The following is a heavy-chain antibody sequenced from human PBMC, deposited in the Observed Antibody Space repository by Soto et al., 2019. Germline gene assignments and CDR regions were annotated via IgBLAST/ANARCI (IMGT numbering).Heavy chain of an antibody. CDR1: GGTFSSYA. CDR2: IIPIFGTA. D-gene: IGHD3-10*01. V-gene: IGHV1-69*13. Sequence: ASVKVSCKASGGTFSSYAISWVRQAPGQGLEWMGGIIPIFGTANYAQKFQGRVTITADESTSTAYMELSSLRSEDTAVYYCARDRGPGSGSYLNPWEAFDIWGQGTMVTVSS. J-gene: IGHJ3*02. CDR3: ARDRGPGSGSYLNPWEAFDI.